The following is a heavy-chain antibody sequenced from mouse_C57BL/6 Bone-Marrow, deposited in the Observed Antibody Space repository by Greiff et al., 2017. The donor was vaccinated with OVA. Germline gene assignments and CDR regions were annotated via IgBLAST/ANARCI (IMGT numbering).Heavy chain of an antibody. CDR2: INPNNGGT. D-gene: IGHD3-2*02. V-gene: IGHV1-26*01. Sequence: EVQLQQSGPELVKPGASVKISCKASGYTFTDYYMNWVKQSHGKSLEWIGDINPNNGGTSYNQKFKGKATLTVDKSSSTAYMELRSLTSEDSAVYYCARLGAAQATGAYWGQGTLVTVSA. J-gene: IGHJ3*01. CDR3: ARLGAAQATGAY. CDR1: GYTFTDYY.